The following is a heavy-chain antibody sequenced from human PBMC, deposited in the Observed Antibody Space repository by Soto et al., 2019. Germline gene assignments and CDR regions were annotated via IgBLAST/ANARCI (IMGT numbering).Heavy chain of an antibody. CDR3: ARASGSYGVFDY. CDR2: FYYGGST. V-gene: IGHV4-59*01. CDR1: CGSISSYY. J-gene: IGHJ4*02. Sequence: SETLSLTCTVSCGSISSYYWSWIRQPPGKGLEWIGYFYYGGSTNYNPSLKSRVTFPIDTSKNQFSLKLSSVTAADTAVYYCARASGSYGVFDYWGQGTLVTVSS. D-gene: IGHD1-26*01.